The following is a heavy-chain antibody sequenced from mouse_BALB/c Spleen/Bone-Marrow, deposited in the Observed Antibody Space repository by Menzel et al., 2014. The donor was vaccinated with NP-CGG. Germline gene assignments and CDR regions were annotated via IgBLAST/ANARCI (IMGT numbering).Heavy chain of an antibody. Sequence: QLQQSGAELVRPGVSVKISCKGSGYTFTDYAMHWVKQSHAKSLEWIGVISTYYGDASYNQKFKGKATMTVDKSSSTAYMELARLTSEDSAIYYCARGHYYGSSYYAMDYWGQGTSVTVSS. D-gene: IGHD1-1*01. J-gene: IGHJ4*01. CDR2: ISTYYGDA. CDR1: GYTFTDYA. V-gene: IGHV1S137*01. CDR3: ARGHYYGSSYYAMDY.